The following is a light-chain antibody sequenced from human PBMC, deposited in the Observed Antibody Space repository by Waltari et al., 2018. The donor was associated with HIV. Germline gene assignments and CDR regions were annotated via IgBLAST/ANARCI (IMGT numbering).Light chain of an antibody. CDR3: QQYHTVPYT. CDR2: AAS. Sequence: DIQMTQSPSSLSASVGDRVTITCRASQAISDSLAWYQQTPGKAPKLLVSAASRLESGVPSRFSGSGSGTEYTLTISSLQPEDFATYYCQQYHTVPYTFVPGAKVDI. J-gene: IGKJ3*01. CDR1: QAISDS. V-gene: IGKV1-NL1*01.